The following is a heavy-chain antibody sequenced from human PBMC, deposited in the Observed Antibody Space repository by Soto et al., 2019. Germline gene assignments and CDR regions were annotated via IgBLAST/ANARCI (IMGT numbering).Heavy chain of an antibody. V-gene: IGHV4-34*01. CDR3: ARGQYSRYYYGMDV. CDR2: INHSGST. Sequence: SETLSLTCAVYGGSFSGYYWSWIRQPPGKGLEWIGEINHSGSTNYNPSLKSRVTISVDTSKNQFSLKLSSVTAADTAVYYCARGQYSRYYYGMDVWGQGTTVTVSS. J-gene: IGHJ6*02. D-gene: IGHD4-4*01. CDR1: GGSFSGYY.